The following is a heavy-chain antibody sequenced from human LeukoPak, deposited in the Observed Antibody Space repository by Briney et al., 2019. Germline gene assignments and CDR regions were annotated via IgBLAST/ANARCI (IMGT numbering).Heavy chain of an antibody. Sequence: PGGSLRLSRAASGFTFSSFGMNWVRQAPGKGLEWVSSISSSSSYIYYADSVKGRFTISRDNAKNSLYLQMNSLRAEDTAVYYCAKTYIAARPRGAFDIWGQGTMVTVSS. D-gene: IGHD6-6*01. V-gene: IGHV3-21*01. J-gene: IGHJ3*02. CDR3: AKTYIAARPRGAFDI. CDR2: ISSSSSYI. CDR1: GFTFSSFG.